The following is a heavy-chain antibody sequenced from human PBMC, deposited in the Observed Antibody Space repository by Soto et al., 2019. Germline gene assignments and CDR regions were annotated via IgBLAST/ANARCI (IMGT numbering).Heavy chain of an antibody. CDR2: IYWDDDK. D-gene: IGHD3-22*01. Sequence: SGPTLVNPTQTLTLTCTFSGFSLTTRGVGVGWIRQPPGKALEWLALIYWDDDKRYSPSLKSRLTITKDTSKNQVVLTMTNMDPVDTATYYCAHTNDSSVYGGPRQIYYYYGMDVWGQGTTVTVSS. CDR3: AHTNDSSVYGGPRQIYYYYGMDV. CDR1: GFSLTTRGVG. V-gene: IGHV2-5*02. J-gene: IGHJ6*02.